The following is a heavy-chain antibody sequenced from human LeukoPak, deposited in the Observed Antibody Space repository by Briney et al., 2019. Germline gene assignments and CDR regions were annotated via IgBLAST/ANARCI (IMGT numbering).Heavy chain of an antibody. Sequence: GGSLRLSCAASGFIFSNYAMNWVRQAPGKGLEWVSTITSSGDNTYYGDSVKGRFTISRDNSKNTLYLQMNNLRADDTATYCAKDAMTLENRWNYRSKTDHEYWGQGTLVAVSS. CDR1: GFIFSNYA. J-gene: IGHJ4*02. CDR2: ITSSGDNT. CDR3: AKDAMTLENRWNYRSKTDHEY. D-gene: IGHD1-7*01. V-gene: IGHV3-23*01.